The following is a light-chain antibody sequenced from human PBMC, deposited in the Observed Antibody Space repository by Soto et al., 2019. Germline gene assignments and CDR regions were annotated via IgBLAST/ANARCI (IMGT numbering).Light chain of an antibody. J-gene: IGKJ2*01. Sequence: EIVMTQSPATLSVSPGERATLSCRASQSVSSNLAWYQQKPGQAPRLLIYGVSTRATGIPARFSGSGSGTEFTLTIRSLQSEDFAVYYCQQYYNWYTFGQGTKLEIK. CDR1: QSVSSN. CDR3: QQYYNWYT. CDR2: GVS. V-gene: IGKV3-15*01.